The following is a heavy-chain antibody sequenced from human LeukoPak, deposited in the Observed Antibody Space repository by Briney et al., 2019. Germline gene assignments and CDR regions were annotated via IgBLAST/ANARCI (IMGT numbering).Heavy chain of an antibody. Sequence: GGSLRLSCAASGFTFSGYAMHWVRQAPGKGLEWVAVISYDGSNKYYADSVKGRFTISRDNSKNTLYLQMNSLRAEDTAVYYCARDGVTVTSFYYFDYWGQGTLVTVSS. CDR1: GFTFSGYA. D-gene: IGHD4-11*01. CDR2: ISYDGSNK. CDR3: ARDGVTVTSFYYFDY. V-gene: IGHV3-30*04. J-gene: IGHJ4*02.